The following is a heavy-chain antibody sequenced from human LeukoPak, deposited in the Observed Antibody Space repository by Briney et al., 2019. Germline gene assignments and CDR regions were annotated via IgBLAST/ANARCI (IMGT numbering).Heavy chain of an antibody. V-gene: IGHV3-30-3*01. D-gene: IGHD3-10*01. CDR3: AREGYYGSGSPPSLYFDY. CDR2: TSPDLNVK. Sequence: GGSLRLSCAASGFTFRNYVIHWVRQAPGKGLEWVAVTSPDLNVKLYADSVKGRFTISRDNSRSTLYLQMNSLRPEDTAIYYCAREGYYGSGSPPSLYFDYWGQGTLVTVSS. CDR1: GFTFRNYV. J-gene: IGHJ4*02.